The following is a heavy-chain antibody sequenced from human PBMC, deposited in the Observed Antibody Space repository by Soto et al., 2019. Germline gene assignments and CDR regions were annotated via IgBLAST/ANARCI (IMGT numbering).Heavy chain of an antibody. CDR1: GGSISSYY. Sequence: QVQLQESGPGLVKPSETLSLSCTVSGGSISSYYWSWIRQPPGKGMEWIGYVHHSWGSTYNPSLHSRVVISLVTSQTQFSLTLTSVPATDTAVYYCARQGFGALHGLVGVWGQGTTVTVSS. V-gene: IGHV4-59*08. J-gene: IGHJ6*02. CDR3: ARQGFGALHGLVGV. D-gene: IGHD3-10*01. CDR2: VHHSWGS.